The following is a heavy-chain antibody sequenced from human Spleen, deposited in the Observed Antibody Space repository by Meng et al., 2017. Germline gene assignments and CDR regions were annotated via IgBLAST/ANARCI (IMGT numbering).Heavy chain of an antibody. CDR3: AKGSPVAFLEDELLEWFDP. D-gene: IGHD3-3*02. CDR1: GFTFSRYV. Sequence: GGSLRLSCAASGFTFSRYVMSWVRQAPGKGLEWVSAISGSGRSTYYADSVKGRFTISRDNSKNTLYLQMNSLRGEDTAVYYCAKGSPVAFLEDELLEWFDPWGQGTLVTVSS. J-gene: IGHJ5*02. CDR2: ISGSGRST. V-gene: IGHV3-23*01.